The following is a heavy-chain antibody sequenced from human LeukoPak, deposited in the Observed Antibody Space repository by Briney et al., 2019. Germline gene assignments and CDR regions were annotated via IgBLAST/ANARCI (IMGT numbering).Heavy chain of an antibody. V-gene: IGHV3-7*01. CDR2: IKQDGSEK. Sequence: GGSLRLSCAASGFTFSSYWMSWVRQAPGKGLEWVANIKQDGSEKYYVDSVKGRFTISRDNAKNSLYLQMNSLRAEDTAVYYCASAIRGVINYFDYWGQGTLVTVSS. D-gene: IGHD3-10*01. J-gene: IGHJ4*02. CDR3: ASAIRGVINYFDY. CDR1: GFTFSSYW.